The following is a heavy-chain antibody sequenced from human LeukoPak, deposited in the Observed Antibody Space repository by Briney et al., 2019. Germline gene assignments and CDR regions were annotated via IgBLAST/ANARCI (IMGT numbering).Heavy chain of an antibody. CDR3: ARWDSSSWYPYFDY. V-gene: IGHV1-18*01. CDR2: ISAYNGNT. D-gene: IGHD6-13*01. CDR1: GYTFTSYG. J-gene: IGHJ4*02. Sequence: ASVKVSCKASGYTFTSYGISWVRQAPGQGLEWMGWISAYNGNTNYAQKLQGRVTMTTDTSTSTAYMELRSLRSDGTAVYYCARWDSSSWYPYFDYWGQGTLVTVSS.